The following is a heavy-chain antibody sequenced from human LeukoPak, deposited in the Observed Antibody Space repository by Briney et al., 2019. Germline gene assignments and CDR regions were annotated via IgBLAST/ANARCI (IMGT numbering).Heavy chain of an antibody. CDR2: IYYSGST. J-gene: IGHJ6*02. Sequence: SETLSLTCTVSGGSISSYYWSWIRQPPGKGLEWIGYIYYSGSTNYNPSLKSRVTISVDTSKNQFSLKLSSVTAADTAVYYCARGSTSPLPNYYYGMDVWGQGTTVTVSS. V-gene: IGHV4-59*12. D-gene: IGHD2-2*01. CDR3: ARGSTSPLPNYYYGMDV. CDR1: GGSISSYY.